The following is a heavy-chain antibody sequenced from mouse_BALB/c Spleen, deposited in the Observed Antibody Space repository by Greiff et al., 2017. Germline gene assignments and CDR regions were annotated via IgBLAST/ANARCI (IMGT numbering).Heavy chain of an antibody. CDR3: ARARFATVDWYFDV. CDR1: GFTFSSYG. CDR2: ISSGGSYT. Sequence: DVMLVESGGDLVKPGGSLKLSCAASGFTFSSYGMSWVRQTPDKRLEWVATISSGGSYTYYPDSVKGRFTISRDNAKNTLYLQMSSLKSEDTAMYYCARARFATVDWYFDVWGAGTTVTVSS. V-gene: IGHV5-6*02. D-gene: IGHD1-1*01. J-gene: IGHJ1*01.